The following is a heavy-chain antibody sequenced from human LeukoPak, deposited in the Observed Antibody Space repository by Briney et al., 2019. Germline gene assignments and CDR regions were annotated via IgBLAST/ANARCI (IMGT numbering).Heavy chain of an antibody. J-gene: IGHJ5*02. CDR2: MNPDRGVT. V-gene: IGHV1-2*02. CDR3: ALGSGSSWFDP. D-gene: IGHD3-10*01. CDR1: GYTFTAQN. Sequence: GASVTVSCKSSGYTFTAQNIHWGRQAPGQGVEWRGWMNPDRGVTKSAQRVQGRVTITRDRCVSTAYMEVKSLTDDDTAVYYCALGSGSSWFDPWGQGTLVMVSS.